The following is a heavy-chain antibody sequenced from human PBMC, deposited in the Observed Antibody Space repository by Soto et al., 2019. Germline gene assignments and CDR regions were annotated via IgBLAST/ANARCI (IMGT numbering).Heavy chain of an antibody. CDR3: ARNASGRGWFDP. CDR1: GGSVKSPSHY. D-gene: IGHD3-10*01. V-gene: IGHV4-61*03. J-gene: IGHJ5*02. Sequence: QVQLKESGPRLVRPSETLSLTCSVSGGSVKSPSHYWSWLRQSPGKGLEWIGNVYYIGTTDYNPSLENRVTILVDRSDNPFSLKLRSVTVDDTAVYYCARNASGRGWFDPWGQGVPVTVSS. CDR2: VYYIGTT.